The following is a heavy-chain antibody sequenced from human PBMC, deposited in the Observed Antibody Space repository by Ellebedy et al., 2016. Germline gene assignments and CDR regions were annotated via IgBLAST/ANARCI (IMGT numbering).Heavy chain of an antibody. D-gene: IGHD6-19*01. J-gene: IGHJ3*02. CDR1: GDSVSTGG. CDR3: ARGWLRGSFDI. CDR2: TYYGSKWYY. Sequence: SQTLSLTCAISGDSVSTGGWNWMRQSPSRGLEWLGRTYYGSKWYYSYAVSVRSRVVINPDTSKNQFSLQLNSVTPEDTAVYYCARGWLRGSFDIWGQGTTVIVSS. V-gene: IGHV6-1*01.